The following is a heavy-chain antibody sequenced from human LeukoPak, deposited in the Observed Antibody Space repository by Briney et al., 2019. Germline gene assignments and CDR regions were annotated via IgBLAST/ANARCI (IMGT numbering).Heavy chain of an antibody. CDR2: IIPIFGTT. CDR3: ARGGYCTNAVCPLRS. D-gene: IGHD2-8*01. V-gene: IGHV1-69*05. Sequence: VASVKVSCKASGGTFSSYDISWVRQAPGQGLEWMGGIIPIFGTTNYAQKFQGRVTITTNESTTTVYMELSSLRSEDTAVYYCARGGYCTNAVCPLRSWGQGTLVTVSS. CDR1: GGTFSSYD. J-gene: IGHJ5*02.